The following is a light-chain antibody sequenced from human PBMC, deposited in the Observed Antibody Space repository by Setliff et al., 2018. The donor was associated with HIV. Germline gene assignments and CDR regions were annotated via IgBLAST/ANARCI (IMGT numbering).Light chain of an antibody. CDR3: CSFAGSHYV. Sequence: QSVLTQPPSLSGSPGQSVNISCTGTSSDVGGFNYISWYQQHPGKAPKLLIYHVSERLSGVPDRFSAYKSDNTASLTISGLQAEDEADYYCCSFAGSHYVFGTGTKVTVL. CDR2: HVS. V-gene: IGLV2-11*01. J-gene: IGLJ1*01. CDR1: SSDVGGFNY.